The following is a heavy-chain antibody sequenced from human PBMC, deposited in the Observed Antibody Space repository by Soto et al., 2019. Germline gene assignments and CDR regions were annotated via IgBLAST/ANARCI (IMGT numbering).Heavy chain of an antibody. CDR2: IIHTGGT. D-gene: IGHD2-21*01. CDR3: PRVTGRTKPIAL. V-gene: IGHV4-34*02. Sequence: QVQLQQWGAGLLKPSDTLSLTCAVYTGSFSGYFWTWIRQPPGKGLEWIGEIIHTGGTNYNPSLKSRVTIAADTSTNQFSLQFTSVTAADTAVYYCPRVTGRTKPIALWGQGTLVTVST. CDR1: TGSFSGYF. J-gene: IGHJ4*02.